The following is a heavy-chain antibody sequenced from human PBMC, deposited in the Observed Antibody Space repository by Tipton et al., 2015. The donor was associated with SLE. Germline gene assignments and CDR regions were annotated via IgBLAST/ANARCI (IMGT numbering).Heavy chain of an antibody. Sequence: QLVQSGAEVKKPGASVKVSCKASGYTFTSHAINWVRQAPGQGLEWMGGISTSTGNTDYAQKFQDRVTMTSDTSTSTAYVELRSLRSDDPAVYYCAPFSPSCSSHSFDIWAQGTMVTASS. J-gene: IGHJ3*02. D-gene: IGHD3-10*02. CDR1: GYTFTSHA. V-gene: IGHV1-18*01. CDR3: APFSPSCSSHSFDI. CDR2: ISTSTGNT.